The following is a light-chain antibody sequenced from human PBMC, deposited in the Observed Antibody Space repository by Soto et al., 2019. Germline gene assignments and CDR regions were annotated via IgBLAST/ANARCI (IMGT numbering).Light chain of an antibody. CDR3: QSADSSGGFRGV. Sequence: SYELTQPPSVPVSPGQTARITCSGDALPKQYAYWYQQKPGQAPVLVIYKDSGRPSGIPERFSGSSSGTTVTLTISGVQAEDEADYYCQSADSSGGFRGVFGAGTKVTVL. CDR1: ALPKQY. V-gene: IGLV3-25*02. CDR2: KDS. J-gene: IGLJ1*01.